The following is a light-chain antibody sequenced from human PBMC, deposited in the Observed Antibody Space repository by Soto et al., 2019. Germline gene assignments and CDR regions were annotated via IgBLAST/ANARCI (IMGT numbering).Light chain of an antibody. CDR3: QQFSSYPLT. Sequence: EIVLTQSPGTLSLSPGERATLSCRASQSVSSSYLAWYQQKPGQAPRLLIYGASSRATGIPDRFSGSGSGTDFTLTISRLEPEDFAVYYCQQFSSYPLTFGGGTKVHI. J-gene: IGKJ4*01. CDR2: GAS. V-gene: IGKV3-20*01. CDR1: QSVSSSY.